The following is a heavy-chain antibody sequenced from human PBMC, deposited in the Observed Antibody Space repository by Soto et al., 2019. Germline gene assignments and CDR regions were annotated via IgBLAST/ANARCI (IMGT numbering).Heavy chain of an antibody. V-gene: IGHV4-59*11. CDR2: VYYRGST. J-gene: IGHJ6*02. CDR1: GGSISSHY. D-gene: IGHD1-26*01. Sequence: SETLSLTCTVSGGSISSHYWSWVRQAPGKGLEWIGHVYYRGSTNYNPSLRSRSTIAVDASKSQFSLKLNSVTTADTAVYYCARDGREASGMDVWGQGTKVTVSS. CDR3: ARDGREASGMDV.